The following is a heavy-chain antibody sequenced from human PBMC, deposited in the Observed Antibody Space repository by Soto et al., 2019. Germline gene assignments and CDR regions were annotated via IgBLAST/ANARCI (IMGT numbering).Heavy chain of an antibody. CDR3: ARSPYCGTECDSGYLDF. CDR2: MYSDGKT. D-gene: IGHD2-21*01. Sequence: GGSLRLSCATSGFVVSRNYMHWVRQAPGKGLEWVSVMYSDGKTYYAESVKGRFTISRDNSKSTVFLHMKSLRAEDTAVYYCARSPYCGTECDSGYLDFWGQGSLVTVSS. J-gene: IGHJ4*02. CDR1: GFVVSRNY. V-gene: IGHV3-53*01.